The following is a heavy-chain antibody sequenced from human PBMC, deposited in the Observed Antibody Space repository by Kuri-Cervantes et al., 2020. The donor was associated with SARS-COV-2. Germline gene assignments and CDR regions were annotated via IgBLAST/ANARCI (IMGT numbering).Heavy chain of an antibody. CDR2: ISSSSSYI. CDR1: GFTFSSYS. Sequence: GESLKISCAASGFTFSSYSMNWVRQAPGKGLEWVSSISSSSSYIYYADSVKGRFTISRDNSKNTLYLQMNSLRAEDTAVYYCASEGVYCSGGSCSGEGAFAIWGQGTLVT. CDR3: ASEGVYCSGGSCSGEGAFAI. V-gene: IGHV3-21*01. J-gene: IGHJ3*02. D-gene: IGHD2-15*01.